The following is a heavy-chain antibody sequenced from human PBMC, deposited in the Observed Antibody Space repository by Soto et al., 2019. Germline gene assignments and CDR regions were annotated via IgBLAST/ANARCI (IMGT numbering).Heavy chain of an antibody. J-gene: IGHJ3*01. Sequence: ASVKVSCKASVFTSSGRSCVRQAPGQRLEWMGWISTHNGNTIYAQKFQGRVIMTMDTSTTTVYMELRSLRPDDTAVYLCAREGILGLFDAYDLWGQGTMVTVSS. CDR3: AREGILGLFDAYDL. CDR1: VFTSSG. CDR2: ISTHNGNT. V-gene: IGHV1-18*04. D-gene: IGHD3-3*01.